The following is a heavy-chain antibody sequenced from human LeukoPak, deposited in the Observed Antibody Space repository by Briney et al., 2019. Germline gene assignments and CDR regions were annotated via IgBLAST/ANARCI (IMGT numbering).Heavy chain of an antibody. CDR2: VSYDGSDK. CDR3: AKAHLLDWLLPFDY. J-gene: IGHJ4*02. V-gene: IGHV3-30*18. D-gene: IGHD3/OR15-3a*01. Sequence: QPGGSLRLSCAASEFTFSSYAMHRVRQAPGKGLEWVALVSYDGSDKFYADSVKGRFTISRDNSKNTLYLQMNSLRGEDTAVYYCAKAHLLDWLLPFDYWGQGTLVTVSS. CDR1: EFTFSSYA.